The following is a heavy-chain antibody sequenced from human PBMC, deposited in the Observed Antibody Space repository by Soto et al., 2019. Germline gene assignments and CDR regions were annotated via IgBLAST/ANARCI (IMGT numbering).Heavy chain of an antibody. CDR1: GFTFSSYG. CDR3: ARDQSLRSHLYYYYGMDV. CDR2: IWYDGSNK. V-gene: IGHV3-33*01. J-gene: IGHJ6*02. Sequence: PGGSLRLSCAASGFTFSSYGMHWVRQAPGKGLEWVAVIWYDGSNKYYADSVKGRFTISRDNSKNTLYLQMNSLRAEDTAVYYCARDQSLRSHLYYYYGMDVWGQGTTVTVSS. D-gene: IGHD4-17*01.